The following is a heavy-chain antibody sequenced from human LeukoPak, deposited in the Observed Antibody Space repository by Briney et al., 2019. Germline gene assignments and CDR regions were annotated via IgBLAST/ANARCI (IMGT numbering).Heavy chain of an antibody. J-gene: IGHJ6*02. D-gene: IGHD4-11*01. Sequence: GESLKISCKGSGYSFTSYWIGWVRQMPGKGLEWMGIIYPGDSDTRYSPSFQGQVTISADKSISTAYLQWSSLKASDTAMYYCARHVAHSNYLYYGMDVWGQGTTVTVS. CDR1: GYSFTSYW. CDR2: IYPGDSDT. V-gene: IGHV5-51*01. CDR3: ARHVAHSNYLYYGMDV.